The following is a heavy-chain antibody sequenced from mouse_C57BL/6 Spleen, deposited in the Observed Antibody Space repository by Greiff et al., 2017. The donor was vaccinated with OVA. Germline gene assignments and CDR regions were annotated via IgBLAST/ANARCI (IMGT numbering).Heavy chain of an antibody. CDR2: ISDGGSYT. D-gene: IGHD1-1*01. CDR3: ASPYYYGSSYWYFDV. V-gene: IGHV5-4*03. CDR1: GFTFSSYA. J-gene: IGHJ1*03. Sequence: DVKLVESGGGLVKPGGSLKLSCAASGFTFSSYAMSWVRQTPEKRLEWVATISDGGSYTYYPDNVKGRFTISRDNAKNNLYLQMSHLKSEDTAMYYCASPYYYGSSYWYFDVWGTGTTVTVSS.